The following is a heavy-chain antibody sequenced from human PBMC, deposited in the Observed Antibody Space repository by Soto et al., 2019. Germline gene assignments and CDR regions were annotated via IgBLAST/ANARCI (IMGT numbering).Heavy chain of an antibody. D-gene: IGHD6-13*01. Sequence: GGSLRLSCAASGFTFSSYAMSWVRQAPGKGLEWVSAISGSGGSTYYADSVKGRFTISRDNSKNTLYLQMNSLRAEDTAVYYCAKVVESQQLVLPFDYWGQGTLVTVSS. CDR3: AKVVESQQLVLPFDY. CDR2: ISGSGGST. CDR1: GFTFSSYA. J-gene: IGHJ4*02. V-gene: IGHV3-23*01.